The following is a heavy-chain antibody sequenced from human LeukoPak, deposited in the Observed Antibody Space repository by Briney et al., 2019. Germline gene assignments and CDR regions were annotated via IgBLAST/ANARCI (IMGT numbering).Heavy chain of an antibody. D-gene: IGHD5-24*01. CDR3: ARKLESRRDGYKG. CDR2: ISSSSSTI. V-gene: IGHV3-48*01. J-gene: IGHJ4*02. CDR1: GFTFSSYS. Sequence: GGSLRLSCAASGFTFSSYSMNWVRQAPGKGLEWVSYISSSSSTIYYADSVKGRFTISRDNAKNSLYLQMNSLGAEDTAVYYCARKLESRRDGYKGWGQGTLVTVSS.